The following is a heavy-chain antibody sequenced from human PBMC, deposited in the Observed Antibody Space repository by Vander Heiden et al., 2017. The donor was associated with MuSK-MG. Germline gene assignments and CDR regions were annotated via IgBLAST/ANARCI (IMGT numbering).Heavy chain of an antibody. CDR2: INPTDSQA. J-gene: IGHJ4*02. CDR1: GYPFGNYW. CDR3: AIHLYSSSYYYFTS. Sequence: EVQLVQSGAEVKKSGDFLTISCKGSGYPFGNYWIGWVRQMPGKGPEWLGNINPTDSQATYNPSFEGRITISADTSRNTAYLQWTSLQAPDTAIDYGAIHLYSSSYYYFTSWGQGTPVTVSS. V-gene: IGHV5-51*01. D-gene: IGHD2-15*01.